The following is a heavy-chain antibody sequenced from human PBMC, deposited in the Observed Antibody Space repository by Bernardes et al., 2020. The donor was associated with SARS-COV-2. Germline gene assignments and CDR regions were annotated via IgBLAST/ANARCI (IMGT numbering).Heavy chain of an antibody. CDR3: ARFSGDYGYY. V-gene: IGHV4-34*01. Sequence: SETLSLTCAVYGGSFSGYYWSWIRPPPGKGLEWIWEINHSGSTNYNPSLKSRVTISVDTSKNQFSLKLSSVTAADTAVYYCARFSGDYGYYWGQGTLVTVSS. CDR2: INHSGST. J-gene: IGHJ4*02. CDR1: GGSFSGYY. D-gene: IGHD4-17*01.